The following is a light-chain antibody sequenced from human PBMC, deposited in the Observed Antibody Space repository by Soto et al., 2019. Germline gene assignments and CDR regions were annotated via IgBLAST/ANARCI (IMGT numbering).Light chain of an antibody. CDR1: SSDVGGYNY. J-gene: IGLJ1*01. V-gene: IGLV2-8*01. CDR2: EVN. Sequence: SALTQPHSASGAPGQSVAISCTGTSSDVGGYNYVSWYQQHPGKAPKLMIYEVNKRPSGVPDRFSGSKSGNTASLTVSGLQAEDEADYYCSSYAGSRNGFGTGTQVTVL. CDR3: SSYAGSRNG.